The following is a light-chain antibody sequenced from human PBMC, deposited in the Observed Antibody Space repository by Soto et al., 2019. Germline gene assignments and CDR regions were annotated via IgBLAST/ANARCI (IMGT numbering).Light chain of an antibody. J-gene: IGKJ5*01. CDR2: GAS. V-gene: IGKV3-20*01. CDR1: QSVSSSY. CDR3: QQYGSSHT. Sequence: IVLTQSPGTLSLSPGERATLSCRASQSVSSSYLAWYQQKPGQAPRLLIYGASSSATGMPDRFSGSGSGTDFTLTISRLEPEDFAVYYCQQYGSSHTFGQGTRLEIK.